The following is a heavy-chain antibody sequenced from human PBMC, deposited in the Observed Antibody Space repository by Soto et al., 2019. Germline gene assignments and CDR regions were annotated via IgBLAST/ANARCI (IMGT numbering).Heavy chain of an antibody. Sequence: QVQLVQSGAAVRRPGASVKISCKASGYTFASYDIYWVRQAAGQGLEYMGWMNPNSGDKGYAHKFLDKVKMTRDTTISTAYLDLTSPTSEVTAVYYCARGGRYFEVFPWFDPWGQGTVVTVSS. V-gene: IGHV1-8*01. CDR1: GYTFASYD. D-gene: IGHD3-9*01. CDR2: MNPNSGDK. J-gene: IGHJ5*02. CDR3: ARGGRYFEVFPWFDP.